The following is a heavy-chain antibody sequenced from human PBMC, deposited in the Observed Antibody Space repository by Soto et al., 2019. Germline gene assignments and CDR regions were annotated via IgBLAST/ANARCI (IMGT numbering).Heavy chain of an antibody. J-gene: IGHJ6*02. CDR3: ARGGYSISGYYYYGMDV. D-gene: IGHD4-4*01. CDR1: GYTFTSYD. V-gene: IGHV1-8*01. CDR2: MNPNSGNT. Sequence: ASVKVSCKASGYTFTSYDINWLRQATGQGLEWMGWMNPNSGNTGYAQKFQGRVTMTRNTSISTDYMELSSLRSEDTAVYYCARGGYSISGYYYYGMDVWGQGTTVTVS.